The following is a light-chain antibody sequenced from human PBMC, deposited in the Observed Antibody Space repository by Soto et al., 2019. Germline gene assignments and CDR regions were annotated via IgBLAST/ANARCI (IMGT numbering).Light chain of an antibody. Sequence: QSVLTQPRSVSGSPGQSVTISCTGTSGDVGGYDYVSWYQQHPGKAPKLMIYDVTKRPSGVPDRFSGSRSGNTASLTISGLQAEDDADYYCCSYAGTYTFYVFGTGTKVTVL. CDR3: CSYAGTYTFYV. CDR2: DVT. V-gene: IGLV2-11*01. J-gene: IGLJ1*01. CDR1: SGDVGGYDY.